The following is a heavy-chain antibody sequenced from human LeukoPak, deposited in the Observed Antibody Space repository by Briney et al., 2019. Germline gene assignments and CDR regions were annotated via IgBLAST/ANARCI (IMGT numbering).Heavy chain of an antibody. CDR2: ISGSGGST. CDR3: AKSLAYCGGDCYFDY. CDR1: GFTVSSNY. V-gene: IGHV3-23*01. Sequence: GGSLRLSCAASGFTVSSNYMSWVRQAPGKGLEWVSAISGSGGSTYYADSVKGRFTISRDNSKNTLYLQMNSLRAEDTAVYYCAKSLAYCGGDCYFDYWGQGTLVTVSS. J-gene: IGHJ4*02. D-gene: IGHD2-21*01.